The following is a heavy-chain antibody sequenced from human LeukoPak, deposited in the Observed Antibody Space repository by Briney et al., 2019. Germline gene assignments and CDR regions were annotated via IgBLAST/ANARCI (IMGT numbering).Heavy chain of an antibody. CDR2: ISYDGSNK. V-gene: IGHV3-30*04. CDR3: ARAVSYSSGWSPDY. J-gene: IGHJ4*02. D-gene: IGHD6-19*01. CDR1: GFTFSSYA. Sequence: GRSLRLSCAASGFTFSSYAMHWVRQAPGKGLEWVAVISYDGSNKYYADSVKGRFTISRDNSKNTLYLQVNSLRAEGTAVYYCARAVSYSSGWSPDYWGQGTLVTVSS.